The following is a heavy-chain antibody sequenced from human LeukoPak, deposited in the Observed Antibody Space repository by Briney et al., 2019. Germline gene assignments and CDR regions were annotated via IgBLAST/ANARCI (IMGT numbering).Heavy chain of an antibody. D-gene: IGHD6-6*01. V-gene: IGHV3-66*02. CDR1: GFTVDSNY. CDR3: ARGFGKVAANVFGGYTMDV. CDR2: IYTGGST. J-gene: IGHJ6*02. Sequence: GGSLRLSCAASGFTVDSNYMSWVRQAPGKGLEWVPLIYTGGSTYYADSVKGRFTISRDNSKNTLYLQMNSLRPEDTAVYYCARGFGKVAANVFGGYTMDVWGQGTTVTVSS.